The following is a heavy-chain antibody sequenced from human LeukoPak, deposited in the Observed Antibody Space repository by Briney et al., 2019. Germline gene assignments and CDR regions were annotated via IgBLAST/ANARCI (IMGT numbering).Heavy chain of an antibody. CDR3: ASTVRAWIQTKTADFDY. J-gene: IGHJ4*02. CDR1: GFPFNAYW. Sequence: GGSLRLSCAASGFPFNAYWMTWVRQAPGKGLEWVAVISYDGSNKYYADSVKGRFTISRDNSKNTLYLQMNSLRAEDTAVYYCASTVRAWIQTKTADFDYWGQGTLVTVSS. V-gene: IGHV3-30-3*01. CDR2: ISYDGSNK. D-gene: IGHD5-18*01.